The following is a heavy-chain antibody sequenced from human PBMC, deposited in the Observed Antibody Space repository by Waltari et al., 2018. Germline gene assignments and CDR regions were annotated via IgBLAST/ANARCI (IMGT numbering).Heavy chain of an antibody. Sequence: QVQLVQSGAEVKKPGSSVKVSCTASGVTFSSFAIIWGQQAPGQGLEWMGGIIPIFGTANYAQKFQGRVTITADESTSTAYMELSSLRSEDTAVYYCAREGYYDSSGYYYYFDYWGQGTLVTVSS. V-gene: IGHV1-69*13. J-gene: IGHJ4*02. CDR2: IIPIFGTA. D-gene: IGHD3-22*01. CDR3: AREGYYDSSGYYYYFDY. CDR1: GVTFSSFA.